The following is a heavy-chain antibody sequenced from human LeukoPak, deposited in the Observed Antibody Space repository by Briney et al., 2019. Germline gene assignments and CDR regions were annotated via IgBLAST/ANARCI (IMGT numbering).Heavy chain of an antibody. CDR1: GGPFSPYG. J-gene: IGHJ4*02. CDR3: ARDVHDYGDYVGDY. Sequence: SVKVSCKASGGPFSPYGLSWVRQAPGQGLEWMGRIIPVLGLSNYAQEFQGRVTFTADKSTNTAYMEVSSLKSEDTAIYYCARDVHDYGDYVGDYWGQGTLVTVSS. CDR2: IIPVLGLS. D-gene: IGHD4-17*01. V-gene: IGHV1-69*04.